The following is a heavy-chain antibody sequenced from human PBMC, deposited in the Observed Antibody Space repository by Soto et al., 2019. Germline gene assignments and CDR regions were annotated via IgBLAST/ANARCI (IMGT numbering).Heavy chain of an antibody. V-gene: IGHV4-59*03. J-gene: IGHJ6*03. CDR2: ICNSGST. CDR3: AGGGSIVVDTRRLMDV. D-gene: IGHD3-22*01. CDR1: GGSIRSYC. Sequence: QVQLQASGPGLLKPSETLSLTCTVSGGSIRSYCWTWIRQPPGEGLEWIGCICNSGSTNYNPSLKSRVTSTVDTQMNQVALQLRSVTVADTAVYYCAGGGSIVVDTRRLMDVWGKGTPVTVSS.